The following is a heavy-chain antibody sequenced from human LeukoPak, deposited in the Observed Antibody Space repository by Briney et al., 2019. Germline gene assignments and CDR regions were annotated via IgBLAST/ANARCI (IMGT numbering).Heavy chain of an antibody. CDR2: VRSETDGGTT. CDR3: TTLSYAAAPT. D-gene: IGHD2-2*01. J-gene: IGHJ5*02. Sequence: KPGGSLRLSCAASGFTFSNAWMSWVRQAPGKGLEWVSRVRSETDGGTTDYAAPVQGRFTISRDDSKNTLYPQMNSLETDDTAVYYCTTLSYAAAPTWGQGTLVTVSS. CDR1: GFTFSNAW. V-gene: IGHV3-15*01.